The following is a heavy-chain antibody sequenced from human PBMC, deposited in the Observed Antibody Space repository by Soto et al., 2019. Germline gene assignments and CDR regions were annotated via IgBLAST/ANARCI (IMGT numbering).Heavy chain of an antibody. J-gene: IGHJ4*02. CDR2: INHSGST. D-gene: IGHD3-3*01. V-gene: IGHV4-34*01. Sequence: QVQLQQWGAGLLKPSETLSLTCAVYGGSFSGYYWSWIRQPPGKGLEWIGEINHSGSTNYNPSLKSRVTISVDTSKNQFSLKLSSVTAADTAVYYCARGRFWSGYPDYWGQGTLVTVSS. CDR1: GGSFSGYY. CDR3: ARGRFWSGYPDY.